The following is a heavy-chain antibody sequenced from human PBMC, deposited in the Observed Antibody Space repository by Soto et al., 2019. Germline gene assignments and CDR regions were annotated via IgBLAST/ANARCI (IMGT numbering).Heavy chain of an antibody. J-gene: IGHJ3*01. CDR1: GLTVSGKKY. Sequence: DVQLVESGGVLMQPGESLRLSCSASGLTVSGKKYVAWVRQAPVKGLEWVSALYDVDGSFYADSVKGRFTTSSDSSKTTVYLQMNGLRPDDTAVYYCATWHEREHAYDVWGQGTTVTVSS. D-gene: IGHD1-1*01. CDR3: ATWHEREHAYDV. CDR2: LYDVDGS. V-gene: IGHV3-53*01.